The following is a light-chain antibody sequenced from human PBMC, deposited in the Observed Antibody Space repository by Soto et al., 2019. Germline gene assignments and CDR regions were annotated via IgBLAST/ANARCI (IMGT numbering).Light chain of an antibody. CDR1: STDVGGSNY. CDR2: DVN. V-gene: IGLV2-11*01. J-gene: IGLJ2*01. CDR3: CSYGGRDTYVI. Sequence: QSALTQRRSVSGSHRQSVTISCIGTSTDVGGSNYVSWYQQHAGKSPRLMIYDVNTRPSGVPARISGSKSDNTASLTISGLQAEDEADYYCCSYGGRDTYVIFGGGTKLTV.